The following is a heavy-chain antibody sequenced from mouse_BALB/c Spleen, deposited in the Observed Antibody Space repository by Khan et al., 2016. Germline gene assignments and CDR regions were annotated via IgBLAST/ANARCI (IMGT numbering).Heavy chain of an antibody. J-gene: IGHJ1*01. CDR3: ARGDYYGSSHYKYFDV. V-gene: IGHV3-6*02. CDR2: ISYDGSN. Sequence: EVQLQESGPGLVKPSQSLSLTCSVTGQSITSGYTWNWIRQFPGNKLEWMGYISYDGSNNYNPSLKNRISIICDISANQVFLKVNAETTEETATYYCARGDYYGSSHYKYFDVWGAGTTVTVSS. CDR1: GQSITSGYT. D-gene: IGHD1-1*01.